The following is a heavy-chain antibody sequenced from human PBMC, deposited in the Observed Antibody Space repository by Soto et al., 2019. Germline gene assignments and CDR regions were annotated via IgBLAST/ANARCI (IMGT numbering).Heavy chain of an antibody. Sequence: SETLSLTCTVYGGSISSYYWSWIRQPPGKGLEWIGYIYYSGSTNYNPSLKSRVTISVDTSKNQFSLKLSSVTAADTAVYYCARSSYDSSGYYYTPPYNWFDPWGQGTLVTVSS. J-gene: IGHJ5*02. CDR1: GGSISSYY. CDR3: ARSSYDSSGYYYTPPYNWFDP. CDR2: IYYSGST. D-gene: IGHD3-22*01. V-gene: IGHV4-59*01.